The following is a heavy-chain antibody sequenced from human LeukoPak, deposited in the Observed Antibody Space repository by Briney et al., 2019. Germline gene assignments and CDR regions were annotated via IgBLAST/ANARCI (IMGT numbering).Heavy chain of an antibody. CDR3: AATPYFDCWTGFKFAS. D-gene: IGHD3-3*01. CDR2: IYPRGST. J-gene: IGHJ4*02. V-gene: IGHV4-4*09. Sequence: SETLSLTCTVSGGSMKRFYWTWIRHPPRRGLEWGGHIYPRGSTKYNPPLQSRLTISVDPSKNQFSLTLSSLTAADTAVYYCAATPYFDCWTGFKFASWGQGSLVTVSS. CDR1: GGSMKRFY.